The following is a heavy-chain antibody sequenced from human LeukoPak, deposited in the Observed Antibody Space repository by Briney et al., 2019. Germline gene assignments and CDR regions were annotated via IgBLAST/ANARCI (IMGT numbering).Heavy chain of an antibody. CDR2: INPNSGGT. D-gene: IGHD3-22*01. J-gene: IGHJ4*02. CDR1: GYTFTGYY. Sequence: ASVKVSCKASGYTFTGYYMHWVRQAPRQGLEWMGWINPNSGGTNYAQKFQGRVTMTRDTSISTAYMELSRLRSDDTAVYYCARVRYYDSSDYDYWGQGTLVTVSS. V-gene: IGHV1-2*02. CDR3: ARVRYYDSSDYDY.